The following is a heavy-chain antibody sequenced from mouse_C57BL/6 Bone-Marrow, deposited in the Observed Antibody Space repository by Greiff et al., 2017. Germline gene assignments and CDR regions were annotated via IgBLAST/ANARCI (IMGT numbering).Heavy chain of an antibody. D-gene: IGHD2-4*01. J-gene: IGHJ4*01. CDR1: GYSFTDYN. CDR3: ARDYDYDYAMDY. Sequence: VQLQQSGPELVKPGASVKISCKASGYSFTDYNMNWVNQIKGKSLEWIGLINPNYGTTSYNQKFKGKATLTVDKSSSTAYMQLNSLTSEDSAVYYCARDYDYDYAMDYWGQGTSVTGSS. V-gene: IGHV1-39*01. CDR2: INPNYGTT.